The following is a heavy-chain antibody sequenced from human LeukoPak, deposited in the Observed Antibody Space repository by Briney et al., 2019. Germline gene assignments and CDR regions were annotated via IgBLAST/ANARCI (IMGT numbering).Heavy chain of an antibody. CDR3: AKCFPYYYDSSGPFDY. D-gene: IGHD3-22*01. Sequence: GGSLRLSCAASGFTFSNYGMHWVRQAPGKGLEWVAVIWYDGGNKYYADSVKGRFTISRDNPKNTLYLQMNSLRAEDTAVYYCAKCFPYYYDSSGPFDYWGQGTLVTVSS. CDR1: GFTFSNYG. CDR2: IWYDGGNK. J-gene: IGHJ4*02. V-gene: IGHV3-33*06.